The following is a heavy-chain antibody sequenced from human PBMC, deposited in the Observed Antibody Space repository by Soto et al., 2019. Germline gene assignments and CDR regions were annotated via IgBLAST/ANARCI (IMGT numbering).Heavy chain of an antibody. Sequence: EVQLVESGGGLVQPGGSLRLSCAASGFPFSTYWMTWVRQAPGKGLEWVANIKEDGSEKNYVDSVKGRITISRDNAKNSLYLQIDSLRVEDTAVYHCARRGGYYLVDYFDYWGQGTLVSVSS. V-gene: IGHV3-7*05. CDR1: GFPFSTYW. J-gene: IGHJ4*02. CDR2: IKEDGSEK. CDR3: ARRGGYYLVDYFDY. D-gene: IGHD1-26*01.